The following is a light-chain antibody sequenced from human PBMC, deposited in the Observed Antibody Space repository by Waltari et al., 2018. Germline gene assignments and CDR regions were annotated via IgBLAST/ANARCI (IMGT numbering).Light chain of an antibody. V-gene: IGKV1-33*01. CDR2: DAS. CDR3: QQYDKFPLT. J-gene: IGKJ4*01. Sequence: DIDMTQFTPSLSASVGGRVTNNCRATQDLRNHLNWYQHKPGRAPKLLVYDASQLESGVPSRFSGSRSGTYFTFTITSLQPEDTATYYCQQYDKFPLTFGGGTKVDI. CDR1: QDLRNH.